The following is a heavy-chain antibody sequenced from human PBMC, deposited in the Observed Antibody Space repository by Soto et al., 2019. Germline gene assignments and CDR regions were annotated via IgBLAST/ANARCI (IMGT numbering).Heavy chain of an antibody. J-gene: IGHJ4*02. D-gene: IGHD3-9*01. CDR2: ISSSSSYI. CDR3: AGGNDILTGYQNGDY. CDR1: GFAFSSYS. Sequence: GGSLRLSCAASGFAFSSYSMNWVRQAPGKGLEWVSSISSSSSYIYYADSVKGRFTISRDNAKNSLYLQMNSLRAEDTAVYYCAGGNDILTGYQNGDYWGQGT. V-gene: IGHV3-21*01.